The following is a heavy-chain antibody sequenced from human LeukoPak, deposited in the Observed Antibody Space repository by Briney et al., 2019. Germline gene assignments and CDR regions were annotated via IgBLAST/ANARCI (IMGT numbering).Heavy chain of an antibody. CDR1: GYTFTGYY. Sequence: GASVKVSCKASGYTFTGYYMHWVRQAPGQGLEWMGWINPNSGGTNYAQKFQGRVTMTRDTSINTAYMELGKLRSDDTAVYYCARGVGARQRDYWGQGTLVTVSS. D-gene: IGHD6-6*01. CDR2: INPNSGGT. V-gene: IGHV1-2*02. J-gene: IGHJ4*02. CDR3: ARGVGARQRDY.